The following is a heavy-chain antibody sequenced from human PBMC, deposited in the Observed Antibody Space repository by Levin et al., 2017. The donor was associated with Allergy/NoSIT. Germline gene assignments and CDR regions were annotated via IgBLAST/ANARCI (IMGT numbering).Heavy chain of an antibody. CDR2: ISWNSGSI. V-gene: IGHV3-9*01. CDR1: GFTFDDYA. D-gene: IGHD1-14*01. Sequence: GGSLRLSCAASGFTFDDYAMHWVRQAPGKGLEWVSGISWNSGSIGYADSVKGRFTISRDNAKNSLYLQMNSLRAEDTALYYCAKSMRLGNWYFDPWGRGTLVTVSS. CDR3: AKSMRLGNWYFDP. J-gene: IGHJ2*01.